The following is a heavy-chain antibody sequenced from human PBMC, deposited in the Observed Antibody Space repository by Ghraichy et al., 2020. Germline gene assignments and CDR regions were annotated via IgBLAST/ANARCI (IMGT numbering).Heavy chain of an antibody. CDR1: GFTFSSYE. CDR2: IRGTTSAI. Sequence: GGSLILSCAGSGFTFSSYEMNWVRQAPGKGLEWVSYIRGTTSAIYYADSVKGRFTMSRDNAKSSLYLQMNSLRVEDTAVYYCARDEADGGIDFWGRGTLVTVSS. D-gene: IGHD3-16*01. CDR3: ARDEADGGIDF. V-gene: IGHV3-48*03. J-gene: IGHJ4*02.